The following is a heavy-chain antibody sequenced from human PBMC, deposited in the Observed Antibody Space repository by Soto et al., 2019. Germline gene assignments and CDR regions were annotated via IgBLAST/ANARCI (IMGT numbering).Heavy chain of an antibody. J-gene: IGHJ6*02. CDR2: ISDYKGNT. Sequence: QAQLVQSGVEVKKAGASVKVSCKASGYTFSSYGISWARQAPGQGLEWMGWISDYKGNTQYAQKFQGSVFMTTDTATXTXXXAXXGLRSDDTAVYCCAREGYYSGSGTYSPPRFYGMDVWGQGTTVTVSS. D-gene: IGHD3-10*01. V-gene: IGHV1-18*01. CDR1: GYTFSSYG. CDR3: AREGYYSGSGTYSPPRFYGMDV.